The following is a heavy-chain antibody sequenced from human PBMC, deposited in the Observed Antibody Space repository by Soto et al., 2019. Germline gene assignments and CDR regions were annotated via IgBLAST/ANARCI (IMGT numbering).Heavy chain of an antibody. CDR3: ARDLKRYYDSSGYGYYYYGMDV. Sequence: SVKVSCKASGGTFSSYAISWVRQAPGQGLEWMGGIIPIFGSANYAQKFQGRVTITADESTSTAYMDLSSLRSEDTAVYYCARDLKRYYDSSGYGYYYYGMDVWGQGTTVTDS. CDR1: GGTFSSYA. CDR2: IIPIFGSA. D-gene: IGHD3-22*01. V-gene: IGHV1-69*13. J-gene: IGHJ6*02.